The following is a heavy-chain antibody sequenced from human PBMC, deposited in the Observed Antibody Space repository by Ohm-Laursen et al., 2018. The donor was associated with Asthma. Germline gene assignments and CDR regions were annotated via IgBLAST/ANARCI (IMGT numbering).Heavy chain of an antibody. CDR3: ARIGPEWELPGREYSLHH. CDR2: ISTASSFI. Sequence: SLRLSCSAPGYTFSRYSIHWVRQIPGKGLEWVASISTASSFIYYADSVRGRFTTSGDNARNSVYLQMNSLRAEDTALYYCARIGPEWELPGREYSLHHWGEGTLVTVSS. CDR1: GYTFSRYS. D-gene: IGHD1-26*01. V-gene: IGHV3-21*01. J-gene: IGHJ1*01.